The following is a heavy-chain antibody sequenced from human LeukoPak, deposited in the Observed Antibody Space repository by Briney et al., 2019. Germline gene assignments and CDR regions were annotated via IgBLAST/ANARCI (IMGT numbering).Heavy chain of an antibody. Sequence: ASVKVSCKASGYTFTSYGISWVRQAPGQGLEWMGWISAYNGNTNYAQKLQGRVTITTDESTSTAYMELSSLRSEDTAVYYCATNPHYYDSSGYYMGFAFDIWGQGTMVTVSS. CDR3: ATNPHYYDSSGYYMGFAFDI. CDR1: GYTFTSYG. J-gene: IGHJ3*02. D-gene: IGHD3-22*01. CDR2: ISAYNGNT. V-gene: IGHV1-18*01.